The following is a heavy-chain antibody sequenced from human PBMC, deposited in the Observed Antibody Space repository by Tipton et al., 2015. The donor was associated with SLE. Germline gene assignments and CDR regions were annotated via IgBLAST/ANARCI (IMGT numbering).Heavy chain of an antibody. CDR2: ISYDGSNK. CDR1: GFTFSSYA. Sequence: SLRLSCSVSGFTFSSYAMHWVRQAPGKGLEWVAVISYDGSNKYYADSVKGRFTISRDNSKNTLYLQMNSLRAEDTAVYYCARGFRDGYKWAYWGQGTLVTVSS. D-gene: IGHD5-24*01. J-gene: IGHJ4*02. CDR3: ARGFRDGYKWAY. V-gene: IGHV3-30-3*01.